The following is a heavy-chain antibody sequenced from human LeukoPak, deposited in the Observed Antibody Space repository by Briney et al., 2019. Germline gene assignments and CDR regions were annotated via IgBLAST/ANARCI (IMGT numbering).Heavy chain of an antibody. CDR1: GYTFTGYY. V-gene: IGHV1-2*02. J-gene: IGHJ4*02. CDR2: INPYSGGT. Sequence: ASVKVSCKASGYTFTGYYMHWVRQAPGQGLEWMEWINPYSGGTNFAQKFQGRVTMTRDTSLSTAYMELSRLRSDDSAVYYCARSSRSYNDLYYFDYWGQGTLVTVSS. D-gene: IGHD5-24*01. CDR3: ARSSRSYNDLYYFDY.